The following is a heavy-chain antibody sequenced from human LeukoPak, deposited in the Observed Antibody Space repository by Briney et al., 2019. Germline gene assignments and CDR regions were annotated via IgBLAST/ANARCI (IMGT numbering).Heavy chain of an antibody. D-gene: IGHD2-21*01. CDR3: ATTEKNRYYINW. V-gene: IGHV4-59*08. CDR1: GGSISSYY. Sequence: PSETLSLTCTVSGGSISSYYWSWIRQPPGKELEWIGYISYSGSTNYNPSLTSRVTISVDTSKNQVSLKLSSVTAADTAVYFCATTEKNRYYINWWGPGTTVIVSS. J-gene: IGHJ6*01. CDR2: ISYSGST.